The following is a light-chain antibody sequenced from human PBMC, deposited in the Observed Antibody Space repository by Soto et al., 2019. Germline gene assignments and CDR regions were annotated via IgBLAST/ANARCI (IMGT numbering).Light chain of an antibody. V-gene: IGKV3D-15*01. Sequence: EIVMTQSPATLSVSPGERATLSCRASQSVNSKLAWYQQKPGQGPRLLIYDASTRATGIPARFRGSGSGTDFTLTFSRLQSEDFAVYCCQQYYSWPLTFGGGTRVEI. J-gene: IGKJ4*01. CDR1: QSVNSK. CDR2: DAS. CDR3: QQYYSWPLT.